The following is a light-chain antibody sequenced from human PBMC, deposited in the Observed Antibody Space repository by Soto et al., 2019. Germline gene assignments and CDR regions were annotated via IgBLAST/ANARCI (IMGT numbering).Light chain of an antibody. CDR1: QNIDNK. CDR3: QQYNNWLRT. J-gene: IGKJ1*01. Sequence: EIVLTQSPATLSVSPGERATLSCLASQNIDNKLVWYQQKPGQVPRLLIYDASTRATGIPARFSGSGSGTEFTLTISSLQSEDFAVYYCQQYNNWLRTFGQGTKVDIK. CDR2: DAS. V-gene: IGKV3-15*01.